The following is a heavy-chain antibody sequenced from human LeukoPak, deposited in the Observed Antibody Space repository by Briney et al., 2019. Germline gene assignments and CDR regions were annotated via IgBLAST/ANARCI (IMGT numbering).Heavy chain of an antibody. J-gene: IGHJ6*03. CDR2: ISSSSSYI. Sequence: PGGSLRLSCAASGFTFSSYSMNWVRQAPGKGLEWVSSISSSSSYIYYADSVKGRFTISRDNAKNSLYLQMNSLRAEDTAVYYCARVGGFGITGPKETGALSTRYYYMDVWGKGTTATVSS. V-gene: IGHV3-21*01. CDR1: GFTFSSYS. D-gene: IGHD1-20*01. CDR3: ARVGGFGITGPKETGALSTRYYYMDV.